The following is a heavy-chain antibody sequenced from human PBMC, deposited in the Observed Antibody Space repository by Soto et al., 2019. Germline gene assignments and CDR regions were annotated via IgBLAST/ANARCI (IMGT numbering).Heavy chain of an antibody. CDR2: ISSSSTI. V-gene: IGHV3-48*04. D-gene: IGHD3-22*01. Sequence: EVQLVESGGGLVQPGGSLRLSCAASGFTFSDYYMNWVRQAPGKGLEWVSSISSSSTIYYADSVKGRFTISRDNAKNSLYLQMNSLRAEDTAVYYCARDGAIVVVIGDYWGQGTLVTVSS. J-gene: IGHJ4*02. CDR1: GFTFSDYY. CDR3: ARDGAIVVVIGDY.